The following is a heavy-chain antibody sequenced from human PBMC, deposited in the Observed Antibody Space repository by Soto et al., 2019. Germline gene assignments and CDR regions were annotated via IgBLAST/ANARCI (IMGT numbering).Heavy chain of an antibody. CDR3: ARGYHYYDRSGYDKWDAFDI. V-gene: IGHV3-21*01. D-gene: IGHD3-22*01. CDR1: GFTFSSYS. CDR2: ISSSSSYI. Sequence: EVPLVESGGGLVKPGGSLRLSCAASGFTFSSYSMNWVRQAAGKGLEWVSSISSSSSYIYYADSVKGRFTISRDNAKNSLYLQMNSLRPEDTPVYYCARGYHYYDRSGYDKWDAFDIWGHGTLVTVSS. J-gene: IGHJ3*02.